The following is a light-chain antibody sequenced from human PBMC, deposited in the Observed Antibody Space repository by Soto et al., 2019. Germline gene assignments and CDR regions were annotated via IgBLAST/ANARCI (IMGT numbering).Light chain of an antibody. J-gene: IGLJ1*01. Sequence: LTQPASVSGSRGQSITISCVGRNTDVGQDKSVSWYQQGPGKAPKLLIFEVTNRPSGVSSRFSGSRSGNTASLTISGLQPDDEGDYFCVSYTGTYTLVFGTGTKVTVL. CDR1: NTDVGQDKS. CDR2: EVT. V-gene: IGLV2-14*01. CDR3: VSYTGTYTLV.